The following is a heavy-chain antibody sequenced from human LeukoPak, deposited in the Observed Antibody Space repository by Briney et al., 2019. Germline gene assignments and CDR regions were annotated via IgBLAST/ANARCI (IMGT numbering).Heavy chain of an antibody. D-gene: IGHD3-22*01. CDR2: MYLSGTT. V-gene: IGHV4-39*07. CDR1: GGSISGSSYY. CDR3: AGLVGRYSSGLYYYYFDY. J-gene: IGHJ4*02. Sequence: PSETLSLTCTVSGGSISGSSYYWGWIRQPPGKGLEWIGEMYLSGTTHSNPSVKSRVTISIDKSKNQFFLNLSSVTAAGTAVYYCAGLVGRYSSGLYYYYFDYWGQGTLVTVSS.